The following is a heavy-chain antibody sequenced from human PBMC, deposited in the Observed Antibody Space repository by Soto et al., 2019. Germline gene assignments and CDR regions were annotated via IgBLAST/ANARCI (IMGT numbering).Heavy chain of an antibody. CDR2: IWYDGSNE. V-gene: IGHV3-33*01. CDR1: GFIFSDFA. D-gene: IGHD6-6*01. Sequence: GGSLRLSCAASGFIFSDFAMHWVRQAPGKGLEWVAEIWYDGSNEYYGDSVEGRFTISRDNSKNTLYLQLNSLRAEDTAVYYCARVPEAGRPLFDYWGQGALVTVSS. CDR3: ARVPEAGRPLFDY. J-gene: IGHJ4*02.